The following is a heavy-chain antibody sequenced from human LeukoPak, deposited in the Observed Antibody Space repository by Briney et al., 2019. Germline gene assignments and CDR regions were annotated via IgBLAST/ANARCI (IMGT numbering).Heavy chain of an antibody. CDR3: ARLYDSSGPIDY. CDR1: GGSFSGYY. D-gene: IGHD3-22*01. J-gene: IGHJ4*02. V-gene: IGHV4-34*01. CDR2: TNHSGST. Sequence: SETLSLTCAVYGGSFSGYYWSWIRQPPGKGLEWIGETNHSGSTNYNPSLKSRVTISVDTSKNQFSLELSSVTAADTAVYYCARLYDSSGPIDYWGQGTLVTVSS.